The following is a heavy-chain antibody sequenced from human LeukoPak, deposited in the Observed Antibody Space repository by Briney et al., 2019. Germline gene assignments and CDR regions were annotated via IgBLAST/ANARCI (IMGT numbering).Heavy chain of an antibody. CDR2: ISGSGGST. Sequence: PGGSLRLSCAASGFTFSSYAMSWVRQAPGKGLEWVSAISGSGGSTYYADSVKGRFTISRDNSKNTLYLQMNSLRAEDTAVYYCAKCSTLTGGYFDWLLYDYWGQGTLVTVSS. V-gene: IGHV3-23*01. D-gene: IGHD3-9*01. J-gene: IGHJ4*02. CDR3: AKCSTLTGGYFDWLLYDY. CDR1: GFTFSSYA.